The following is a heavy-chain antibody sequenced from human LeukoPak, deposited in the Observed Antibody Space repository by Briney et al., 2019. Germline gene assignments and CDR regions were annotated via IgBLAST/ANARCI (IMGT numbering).Heavy chain of an antibody. D-gene: IGHD3-16*01. J-gene: IGHJ4*02. CDR1: DDPIRHCY. Sequence: SETLSLPCTVSDDPIRHCYGGGIRRPPGKGLEWIGYFYNSGRSTYNPSLKSRVTISADTSKNHFSLKLNSVTTADTAVYYCTRGAGWLIDYWGQGILVTVSS. CDR2: FYNSGRS. CDR3: TRGAGWLIDY. V-gene: IGHV4-59*13.